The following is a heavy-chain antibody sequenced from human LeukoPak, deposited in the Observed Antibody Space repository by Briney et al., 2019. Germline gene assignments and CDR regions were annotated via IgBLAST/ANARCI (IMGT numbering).Heavy chain of an antibody. CDR3: AREGCGGDCYPNYYYYGMDV. CDR1: GFTVSSNY. Sequence: GGSLRLSCAASGFTVSSNYMSWVRQAPGKGLEWVSVIYSGGSTYYADSVKGRFTISRDNSKNTLYLQMNSLRAEDTAVYYCAREGCGGDCYPNYYYYGMDVWAKGPRSPSP. V-gene: IGHV3-66*01. D-gene: IGHD2-21*02. J-gene: IGHJ6*02. CDR2: IYSGGST.